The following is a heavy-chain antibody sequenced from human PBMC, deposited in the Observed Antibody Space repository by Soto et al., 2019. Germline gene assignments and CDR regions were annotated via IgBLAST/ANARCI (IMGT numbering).Heavy chain of an antibody. CDR3: ARQYYDFWSGEFYGMDV. CDR1: GGSISSYY. Sequence: SETLSLTCTVSGGSISSYYWSWIRQPPGKGLEWFGYIYYSGSTNYNPSLKSRVTISVDTSKNQFSLKLSSVTAADTAVYYCARQYYDFWSGEFYGMDVWGQGTTVTVSS. CDR2: IYYSGST. D-gene: IGHD3-3*01. J-gene: IGHJ6*02. V-gene: IGHV4-59*01.